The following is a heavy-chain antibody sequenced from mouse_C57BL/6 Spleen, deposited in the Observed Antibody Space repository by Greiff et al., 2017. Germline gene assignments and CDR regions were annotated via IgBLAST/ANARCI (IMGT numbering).Heavy chain of an antibody. CDR3: ARPYCGSSSFAY. V-gene: IGHV5-17*01. D-gene: IGHD1-1*01. CDR1: GFTFSDYG. J-gene: IGHJ3*01. CDR2: ISSGGSNT. Sequence: EVMLVESGGGLVKPGGSLKLSCAASGFTFSDYGMHWVRQAPEQGLEWVGNISSGGSNTYYAHTVKGRFTISRDNATNTLFLQLTSLRSEDTAVYYCARPYCGSSSFAYWGQGTLVTVSA.